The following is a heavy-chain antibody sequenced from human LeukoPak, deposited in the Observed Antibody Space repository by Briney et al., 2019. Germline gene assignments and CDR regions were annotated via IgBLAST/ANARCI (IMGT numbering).Heavy chain of an antibody. CDR2: ISYDGSIK. Sequence: RPGGSLRLSCAASGFTFSSYAMHWVRQAPGKGLEWVAVISYDGSIKYYADSVKGRFTTSRDNSKNMLYLQMNSLSAGDTAVYYCARDRDYAFDYWGQGTLVTVSS. J-gene: IGHJ4*02. CDR3: ARDRDYAFDY. D-gene: IGHD4-17*01. V-gene: IGHV3-30-3*01. CDR1: GFTFSSYA.